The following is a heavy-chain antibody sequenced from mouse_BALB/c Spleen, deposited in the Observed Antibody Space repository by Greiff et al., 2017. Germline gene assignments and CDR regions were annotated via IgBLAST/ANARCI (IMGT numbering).Heavy chain of an antibody. J-gene: IGHJ4*01. CDR1: GFSLTSYG. V-gene: IGHV2-9*02. CDR3: ARDHGTWYGNEYYAMDY. Sequence: VQLQQSGPGLVAPSQSLSITCTVSGFSLTSYGVHWVRQPPGKGLEWLGVIWAGGSTNYNSALMSRLSISKDNSKSQVFLKMNSLQTDDTAMYYCARDHGTWYGNEYYAMDYWGQGTSVTVSS. CDR2: IWAGGST. D-gene: IGHD2-10*02.